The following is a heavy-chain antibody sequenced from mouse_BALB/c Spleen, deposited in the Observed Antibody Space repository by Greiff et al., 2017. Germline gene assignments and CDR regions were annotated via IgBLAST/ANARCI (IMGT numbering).Heavy chain of an antibody. D-gene: IGHD2-4*01. Sequence: VQLVESGPGLVAPSQSLSITCTVSGFSLTSYGVHWVRQPPGKGLEWLGVIWAGGSTNYNSALMSRLSISKDNSKSQVFLKMNSLQTDDTAMYYCASIYYDYDVAYWGQGTLVTVSA. J-gene: IGHJ3*01. CDR3: ASIYYDYDVAY. CDR1: GFSLTSYG. CDR2: IWAGGST. V-gene: IGHV2-9*02.